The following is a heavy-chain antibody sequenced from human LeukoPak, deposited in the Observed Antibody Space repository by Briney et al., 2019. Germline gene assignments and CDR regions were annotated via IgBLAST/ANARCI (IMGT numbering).Heavy chain of an antibody. J-gene: IGHJ5*02. CDR3: ARALGITGTTGWFDP. CDR1: GFTLSSYA. Sequence: PGGSLRPSCAASGFTLSSYAMHWVRQAPGKGLEYVSAISSNGGSTYYANSVKGRFTISRDNSKNTLYLQMGSLRAEDMAVYYCARALGITGTTGWFDPWGQGTLVTVSS. D-gene: IGHD1-7*01. CDR2: ISSNGGST. V-gene: IGHV3-64*01.